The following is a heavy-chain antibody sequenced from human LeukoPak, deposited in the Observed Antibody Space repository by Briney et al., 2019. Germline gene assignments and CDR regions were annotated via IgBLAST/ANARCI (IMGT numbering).Heavy chain of an antibody. Sequence: GGSLRLSCAASGFTFSSYGMHWVRQAPGKGLEWVAVISYDGSNKYYADSVKGRFTISRDNSKNTLYLQMNSLRAEDTAVYYCARDLLFLPFDYWGQGTLVTVSS. CDR1: GFTFSSYG. CDR3: ARDLLFLPFDY. J-gene: IGHJ4*02. CDR2: ISYDGSNK. V-gene: IGHV3-30*03. D-gene: IGHD2/OR15-2a*01.